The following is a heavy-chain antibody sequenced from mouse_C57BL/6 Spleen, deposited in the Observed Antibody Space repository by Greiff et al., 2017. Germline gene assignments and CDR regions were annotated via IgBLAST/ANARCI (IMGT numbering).Heavy chain of an antibody. D-gene: IGHD1-1*01. Sequence: QVQLQQPGAELVMPGASVKLSCKASGYTFTSYWMHWVKQRPGQGLEWIGEIDPSDSYTNYNQKFKGTSTLTVDKSSSTAYMQLSSLTSEDSAVYYCARCYYYGSSPWFAYWGQGTLVTVSA. V-gene: IGHV1-69*01. J-gene: IGHJ3*01. CDR3: ARCYYYGSSPWFAY. CDR2: IDPSDSYT. CDR1: GYTFTSYW.